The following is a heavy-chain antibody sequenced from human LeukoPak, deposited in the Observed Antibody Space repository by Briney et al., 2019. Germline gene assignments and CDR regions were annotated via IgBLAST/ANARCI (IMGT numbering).Heavy chain of an antibody. D-gene: IGHD6-13*01. CDR1: GFTFSSYA. CDR2: ISGSGGST. Sequence: SGGSLRLSCAASGFTFSSYAMSWVRQAPGKGLEWVSAISGSGGSTYYADSVKGRSTISRDNSKNTLYLQMNSLRAEDTAVYYCAKEQQQLGYYYYYYYMDVWGKGTTVTVSS. V-gene: IGHV3-23*01. J-gene: IGHJ6*03. CDR3: AKEQQQLGYYYYYYYMDV.